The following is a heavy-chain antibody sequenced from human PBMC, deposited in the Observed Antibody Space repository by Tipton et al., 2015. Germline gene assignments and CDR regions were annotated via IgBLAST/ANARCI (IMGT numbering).Heavy chain of an antibody. CDR3: ARDLGYCTSTSCFNYYGMDV. CDR1: GFTFSADS. CDR2: ISPSSRYI. Sequence: SLRLSCAASGFTFSADSMHWVRQAPGKGLEWVASISPSSRYIYYGDSVKGRFTISRDNRKNSLNLQMNSLRDEDTAVYYCARDLGYCTSTSCFNYYGMDVWGQGTTVTVSS. V-gene: IGHV3-21*01. D-gene: IGHD2-2*01. J-gene: IGHJ6*02.